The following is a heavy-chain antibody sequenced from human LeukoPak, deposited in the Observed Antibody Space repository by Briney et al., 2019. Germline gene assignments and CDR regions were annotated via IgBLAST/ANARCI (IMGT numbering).Heavy chain of an antibody. CDR2: IKQDGSEK. J-gene: IGHJ4*02. CDR3: ARFYGDYDHSFDY. D-gene: IGHD4-17*01. V-gene: IGHV3-7*01. CDR1: GFTFSSYW. Sequence: GGSLRLSCAASGFTFSSYWMSWVRQAPGKGLEWVANIKQDGSEKYYVDSVKGRFTISRDNAKNSLYLQMNSLRAEDTAVYYCARFYGDYDHSFDYWGQGTLVTVSS.